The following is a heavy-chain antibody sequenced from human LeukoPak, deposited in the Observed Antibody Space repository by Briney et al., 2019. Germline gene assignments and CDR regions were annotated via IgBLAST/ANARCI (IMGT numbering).Heavy chain of an antibody. CDR2: IRYDGSNK. Sequence: PGGSLRLSCAASGFTFSNYGMHWVRQAPGKGLEWVAFIRYDGSNKYYADSVKGRFTISRDDSKNTLYLQMNSLRAEDTAVYYCAKDLGTVTTVTTYFDYWGQGTLVTVSS. D-gene: IGHD4-17*01. V-gene: IGHV3-30*02. CDR1: GFTFSNYG. CDR3: AKDLGTVTTVTTYFDY. J-gene: IGHJ4*02.